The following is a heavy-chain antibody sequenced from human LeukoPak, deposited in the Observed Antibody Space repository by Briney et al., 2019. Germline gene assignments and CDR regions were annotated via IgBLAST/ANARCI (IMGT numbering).Heavy chain of an antibody. Sequence: PGGSLRLSCAASGFTVSSNYMSWVRQAPGKGLEWVSVIYSGGSTNYADSVKGRFTISKDSSKNTLYLQMNTLRAEDTALYYCARDVGRDTITTEIEYWGQGTLVTVSS. V-gene: IGHV3-53*05. J-gene: IGHJ4*02. CDR1: GFTVSSNY. CDR2: IYSGGST. CDR3: ARDVGRDTITTEIEY. D-gene: IGHD4-11*01.